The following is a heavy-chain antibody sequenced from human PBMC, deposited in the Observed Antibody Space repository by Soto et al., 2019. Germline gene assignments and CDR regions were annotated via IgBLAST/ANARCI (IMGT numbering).Heavy chain of an antibody. CDR3: AKNGAAGIGWDYYYYYGMDV. V-gene: IGHV3-23*01. D-gene: IGHD6-13*01. CDR1: GFTFSSYA. CDR2: ISGSGGST. J-gene: IGHJ6*02. Sequence: GGSLRLSCAASGFTFSSYAMSWVRQAPGKGLEWVSAISGSGGSTYYADSVKGRFTISRDNSKNTLYLQMNSLRAEDTAVYYCAKNGAAGIGWDYYYYYGMDVWGQGTTVTSP.